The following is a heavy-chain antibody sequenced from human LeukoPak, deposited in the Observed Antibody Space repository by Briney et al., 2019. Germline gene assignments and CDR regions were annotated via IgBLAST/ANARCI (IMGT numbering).Heavy chain of an antibody. CDR1: GFTFSSYG. V-gene: IGHV3-30*03. D-gene: IGHD6-19*01. CDR3: ARGGENSGFDY. Sequence: GGSLRLSCAASGFTFSSYGMHWVRQAPGKGLEGVAVISYDGSNKYYADSVKGRFTISRDNSKNTLYLQMNSLRAEDTALYYCARGGENSGFDYWGQGTLVIVSS. J-gene: IGHJ4*02. CDR2: ISYDGSNK.